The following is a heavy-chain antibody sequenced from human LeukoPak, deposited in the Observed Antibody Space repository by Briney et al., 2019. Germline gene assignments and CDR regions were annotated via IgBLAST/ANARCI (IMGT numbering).Heavy chain of an antibody. J-gene: IGHJ4*02. CDR1: GGSISSSSYY. CDR2: IYYSGST. D-gene: IGHD1-26*01. Sequence: SETLSLTCTVSGGSISSSSYYWGWIRQPPEKGLEWIESIYYSGSTYYNPSLKSRVTISVDTSKNQFSLKLSSVTAADTAVYYCARRSKVGATGKYYFDYWGQGTLVTVSS. V-gene: IGHV4-39*01. CDR3: ARRSKVGATGKYYFDY.